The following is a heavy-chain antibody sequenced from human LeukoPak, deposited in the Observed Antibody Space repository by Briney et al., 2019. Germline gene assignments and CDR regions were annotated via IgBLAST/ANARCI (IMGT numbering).Heavy chain of an antibody. CDR1: GGSISSSSYY. CDR2: IYYSGST. CDR3: ARLEGGAFDI. V-gene: IGHV4-39*01. J-gene: IGHJ3*02. D-gene: IGHD3-16*01. Sequence: SETLSLTCTVSGGSISSSSYYWGWIRQPPGKGLEWIGSIYYSGSTYYNPSLESRVTISVDTSKNQFSLKLSSVTAADTAVYYCARLEGGAFDIWGQGTMVTVSS.